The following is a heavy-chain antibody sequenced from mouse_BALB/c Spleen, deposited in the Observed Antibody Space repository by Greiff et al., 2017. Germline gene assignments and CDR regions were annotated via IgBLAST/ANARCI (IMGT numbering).Heavy chain of an antibody. CDR2: INPSTGYT. CDR3: AFYYGKGY. V-gene: IGHV1-7*01. D-gene: IGHD2-1*01. Sequence: VQLVESGAELAKPGASVKMSCKASGYTFTSYWMHWVKQRPGQGLEWIGYINPSTGYTEYNQKFKDKATLTADKSSSTAYMQLSSLTSEDSAVYYCAFYYGKGYWGQGTTLTVSS. CDR1: GYTFTSYW. J-gene: IGHJ2*01.